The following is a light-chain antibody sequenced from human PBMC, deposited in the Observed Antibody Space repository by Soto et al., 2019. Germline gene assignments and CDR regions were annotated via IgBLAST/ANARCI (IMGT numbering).Light chain of an antibody. CDR1: QSISSY. CDR2: GAS. CDR3: QQSYSAPLT. Sequence: DIQMTQSPSSLSASVGDTVTIACRASQSISSYLNWYQQKPGKAPKLLIYGASILESGVPSRFSGSGSGTDFTLTISSLQPEDFATYYCQQSYSAPLTFGGGTKVDIK. V-gene: IGKV1-39*01. J-gene: IGKJ4*01.